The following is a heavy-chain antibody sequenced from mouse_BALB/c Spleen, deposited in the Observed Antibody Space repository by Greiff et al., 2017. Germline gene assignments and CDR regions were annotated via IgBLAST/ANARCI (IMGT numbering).Heavy chain of an antibody. Sequence: EVQVVESGGGLVQPGGSRKLSCAASGFTFSSFGMHWVRQAPEKGLEWVAYISSGSSTIYYADTVKGRFTISRDNPKNTLFLQMTSLRSEDTAMYYCARSADGYYCDYWGQGTTLTVSS. CDR3: ARSADGYYCDY. CDR1: GFTFSSFG. D-gene: IGHD2-3*01. CDR2: ISSGSSTI. V-gene: IGHV5-17*02. J-gene: IGHJ2*01.